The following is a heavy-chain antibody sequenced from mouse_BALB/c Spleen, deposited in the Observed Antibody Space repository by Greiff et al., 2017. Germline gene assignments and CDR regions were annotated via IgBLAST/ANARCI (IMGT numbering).Heavy chain of an antibody. CDR1: GFNIKDTY. D-gene: IGHD2-3*01. J-gene: IGHJ2*01. CDR3: ARDGYIDY. CDR2: IDPANGNT. V-gene: IGHV14-3*02. Sequence: EVQLVESGAELVKPGASVKLSCTASGFNIKDTYMHWVKQRPEQGLEWIGRIDPANGNTKYDPKFQGKATITADTSSNTAYLQLSSLTSEDTAVYYCARDGYIDYWGQGTTLTVSS.